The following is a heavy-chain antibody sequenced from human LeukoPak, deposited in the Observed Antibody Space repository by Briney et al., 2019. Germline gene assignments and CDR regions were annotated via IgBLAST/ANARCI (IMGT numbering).Heavy chain of an antibody. J-gene: IGHJ3*01. CDR1: GYTFISYY. CDR3: ARVGTSRYDTFSL. D-gene: IGHD5-12*01. Sequence: ASVKVSCKASGYTFISYYMHWVRQAPGQGLEWMGIINPSGGSTSYAQKFQGRVTMTRDTSTSTVYMELSSLRSEDTAVYYCARVGTSRYDTFSLWGQGTLVTVSS. V-gene: IGHV1-46*01. CDR2: INPSGGST.